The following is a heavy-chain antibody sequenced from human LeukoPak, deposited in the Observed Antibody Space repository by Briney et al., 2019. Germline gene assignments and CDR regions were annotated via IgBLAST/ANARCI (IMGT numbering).Heavy chain of an antibody. J-gene: IGHJ2*01. CDR3: ARASLAYCGGDCYYYWYFDL. Sequence: SGTLSLTCAVSGGSISSSNWWSWVRQPPGKGLEWIGEIYHSGSTNYNPSLKSRVTISVDRSKNQFSLKLSSVTAADTAVYYCARASLAYCGGDCYYYWYFDLWGRGTLVTVSS. V-gene: IGHV4-4*02. CDR1: GGSISSSNW. D-gene: IGHD2-21*02. CDR2: IYHSGST.